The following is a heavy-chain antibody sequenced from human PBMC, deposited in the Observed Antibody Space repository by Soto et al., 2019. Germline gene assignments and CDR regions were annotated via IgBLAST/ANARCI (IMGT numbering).Heavy chain of an antibody. CDR3: ARVSTAIVYFDY. CDR1: GFTVSNYG. Sequence: QVQLVESGGGVVQPGRSLRLSCAASGFTVSNYGMHWVRQAPGKGLEWVAVIWYDGSNKYYADSVKGRFTISRDNSKNALYLQMNSLRAEYTAVYYCARVSTAIVYFDYWGQGTLVTVSS. J-gene: IGHJ4*02. V-gene: IGHV3-33*01. CDR2: IWYDGSNK. D-gene: IGHD5-18*01.